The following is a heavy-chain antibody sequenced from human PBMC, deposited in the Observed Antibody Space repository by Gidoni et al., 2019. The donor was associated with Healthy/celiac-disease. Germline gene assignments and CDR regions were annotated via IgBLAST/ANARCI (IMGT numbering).Heavy chain of an antibody. Sequence: QVQLVESGGGLVQPGRSLRLSCAASGFTFSSYAMHWVRQAPGKGLEWVAVISYDGSNKYYADSVKGRFTISRDNSKNTLYLQMNSLRAEDTAVYYCARDSCSGGSCYYHDAFDIWGQGTMVTVSS. CDR3: ARDSCSGGSCYYHDAFDI. D-gene: IGHD2-15*01. CDR1: GFTFSSYA. CDR2: ISYDGSNK. J-gene: IGHJ3*02. V-gene: IGHV3-30-3*01.